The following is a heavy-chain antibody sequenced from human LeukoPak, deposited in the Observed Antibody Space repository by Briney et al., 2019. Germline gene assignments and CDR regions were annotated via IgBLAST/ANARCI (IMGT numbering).Heavy chain of an antibody. V-gene: IGHV3-21*01. CDR1: GFTFSSYS. Sequence: SGGSLRLSCAASGFTFSSYSMNWVRQAPGKGLEWVSSISSSSSYIYYADSVKGRFTISRDNAKNSLYLQMNSLRAEDTAVYYCARVGIAAAGFDYWGQGTLVTVSS. CDR2: ISSSSSYI. CDR3: ARVGIAAAGFDY. D-gene: IGHD6-13*01. J-gene: IGHJ4*02.